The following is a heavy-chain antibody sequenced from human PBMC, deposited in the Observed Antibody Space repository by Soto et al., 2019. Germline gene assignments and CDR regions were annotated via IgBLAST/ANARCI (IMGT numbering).Heavy chain of an antibody. J-gene: IGHJ4*02. CDR3: VMLKWGITGTVDY. Sequence: PGGSLRLSCSASGFTFSSYAMHWVRQAPGKGLEYVSAISSNGGSTYYADSVKGRFTISRDNSKNTLYLQMSSLRAEDTAAYYCVMLKWGITGTVDYWGQGTLVTVSS. CDR2: ISSNGGST. CDR1: GFTFSSYA. V-gene: IGHV3-64D*08. D-gene: IGHD1-20*01.